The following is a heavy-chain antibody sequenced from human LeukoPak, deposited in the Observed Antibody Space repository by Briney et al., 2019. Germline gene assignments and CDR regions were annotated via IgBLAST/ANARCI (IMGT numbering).Heavy chain of an antibody. V-gene: IGHV4-39*07. J-gene: IGHJ6*03. CDR3: VRHSGSFYFYHYMDV. CDR2: IYYSGST. D-gene: IGHD1-26*01. CDR1: GGSIRSSDYY. Sequence: AETLSLTCTVSGGSIRSSDYYWAWIRQPPGKGLEWIGTIYYSGSTYYNPSLKSRVTISADTSKNQFSLKLSSVTAADTAVYYCVRHSGSFYFYHYMDVWGKGTTVTVSS.